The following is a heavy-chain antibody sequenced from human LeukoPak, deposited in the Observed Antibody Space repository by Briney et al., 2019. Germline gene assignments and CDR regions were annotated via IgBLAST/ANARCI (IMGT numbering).Heavy chain of an antibody. D-gene: IGHD3-3*01. J-gene: IGHJ3*02. CDR3: AKETVTISDAFDT. CDR1: GFTFTNFA. CDR2: ISASGGGT. Sequence: GGSLRLSCAASGFTFTNFAMTWVRQAPGKGLEWVSAISASGGGTYYADSVKGRFTISRDNSRNTLYLQMNSLRAEDTAVYYCAKETVTISDAFDTWGQGTMVTVSS. V-gene: IGHV3-23*01.